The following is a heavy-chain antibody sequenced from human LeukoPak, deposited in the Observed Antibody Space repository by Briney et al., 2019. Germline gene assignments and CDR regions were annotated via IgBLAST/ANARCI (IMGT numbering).Heavy chain of an antibody. V-gene: IGHV4-30-2*01. D-gene: IGHD5-12*01. J-gene: IGHJ4*02. Sequence: SETLSLTCAVSSGSISSGGYYWSWIRQPPGKGLEWIGYIYHSGSTYYTPSLKSRVTISVDRSKNQFSLKLSSVTAADTAVYYCAREIVATIEGGYYFDYWGQGTLVTVSS. CDR2: IYHSGST. CDR1: SGSISSGGYY. CDR3: AREIVATIEGGYYFDY.